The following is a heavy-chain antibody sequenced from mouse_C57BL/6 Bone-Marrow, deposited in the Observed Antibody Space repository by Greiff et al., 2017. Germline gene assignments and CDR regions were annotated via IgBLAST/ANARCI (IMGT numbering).Heavy chain of an antibody. J-gene: IGHJ2*01. CDR3: ARSLRYYGSSSFDY. D-gene: IGHD1-1*01. V-gene: IGHV1-81*01. CDR2: IYPRSGIT. CDR1: GYTFTSYG. Sequence: VMLVESGAELARPGASVKLSCKASGYTFTSYGISWVKQRTGQGLEWIGEIYPRSGITDYNEKFKGKANLTADKSSSTAYMELRSLTSEDSAVYFCARSLRYYGSSSFDYWGQGTTLTVSS.